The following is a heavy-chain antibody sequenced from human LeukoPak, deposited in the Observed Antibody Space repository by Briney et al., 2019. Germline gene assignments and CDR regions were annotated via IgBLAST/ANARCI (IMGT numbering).Heavy chain of an antibody. CDR2: ISSSSSYI. V-gene: IGHV3-21*01. J-gene: IGHJ2*01. D-gene: IGHD6-25*01. Sequence: GGSLRLSCAASGFTVSNNYMNWVRQAPGKGLEWVSSISSSSSYIYYADSVRGRFTISRDNAKNSLYLQMNSLRAEDTAVYYCARDGLAAATLHWCFDLWGRGTLVTVSS. CDR3: ARDGLAAATLHWCFDL. CDR1: GFTVSNNY.